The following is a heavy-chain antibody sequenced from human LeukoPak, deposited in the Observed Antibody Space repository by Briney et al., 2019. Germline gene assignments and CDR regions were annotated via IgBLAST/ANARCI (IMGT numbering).Heavy chain of an antibody. V-gene: IGHV4-39*01. J-gene: IGHJ4*02. D-gene: IGHD1-1*01. Sequence: SETLSLTCTVSGGSISSSSYYWGWIRQPPGKGLEWIGSIYYSGSTYYNPSLKSRVTISVDTSKNQFSLKLSSVTAADTAVYYCARYHRERPRSFYFDYWGQGTLVTVSS. CDR1: GGSISSSSYY. CDR3: ARYHRERPRSFYFDY. CDR2: IYYSGST.